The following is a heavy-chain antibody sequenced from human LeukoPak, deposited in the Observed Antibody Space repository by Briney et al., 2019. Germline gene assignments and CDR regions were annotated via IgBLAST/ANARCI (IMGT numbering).Heavy chain of an antibody. D-gene: IGHD3-10*01. CDR2: ISGSGGST. CDR3: AKTSTLWFGELLT. J-gene: IGHJ5*02. Sequence: GGSLRLSCAASGFTFSSYWMSWVRQAPGKGLEWVSAISGSGGSTYYADSVKGRFTISRDNSKNTLYRQMNSLRAEDTAVYYCAKTSTLWFGELLTWGQGTLVTVSS. CDR1: GFTFSSYW. V-gene: IGHV3-23*01.